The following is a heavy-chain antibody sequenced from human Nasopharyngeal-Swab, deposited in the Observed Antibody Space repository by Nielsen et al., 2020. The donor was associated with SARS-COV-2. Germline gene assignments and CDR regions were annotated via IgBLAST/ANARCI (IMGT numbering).Heavy chain of an antibody. J-gene: IGHJ4*02. D-gene: IGHD6-13*01. CDR1: GFSVSYNY. Sequence: GESLKISCEVSGFSVSYNYMSWVRQAPGKGLEWVAVIYSRGETHYTDSVRGRFTISRDNSKNMVNLQLNSLRAEDTAVYYCARMDFIASRDYWGQGTLVIVSS. CDR3: ARMDFIASRDY. V-gene: IGHV3-53*01. CDR2: IYSRGET.